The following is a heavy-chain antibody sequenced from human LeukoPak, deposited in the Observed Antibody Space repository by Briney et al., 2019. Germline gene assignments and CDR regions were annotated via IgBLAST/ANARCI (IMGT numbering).Heavy chain of an antibody. CDR2: ISYDGSNK. CDR1: GFTFSSYG. J-gene: IGHJ3*02. CDR3: AKDLQPGYYYDSSGSHYDAFDI. Sequence: GRSLRLSCAASGFTFSSYGMHWVRQAPGKGLEWVAVISYDGSNKYYADSVKGRFTISRGNSKNTLYLQMNSLRAEDTAVYYCAKDLQPGYYYDSSGSHYDAFDIWGQGTMVTVSS. D-gene: IGHD3-22*01. V-gene: IGHV3-30*18.